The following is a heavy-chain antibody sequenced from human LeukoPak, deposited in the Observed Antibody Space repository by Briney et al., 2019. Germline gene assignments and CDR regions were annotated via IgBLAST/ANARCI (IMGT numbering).Heavy chain of an antibody. Sequence: GGSLRLSCAASGFTISTYWMSWVRQAPGKGLEWVANIKQDGSEKYYVDSVKGRFTISKDNAKNSLYLQMNSLRAEDTAVYYCARLRNFDYWGQGTLVTVSS. J-gene: IGHJ4*02. CDR3: ARLRNFDY. D-gene: IGHD3-16*01. CDR1: GFTISTYW. CDR2: IKQDGSEK. V-gene: IGHV3-7*01.